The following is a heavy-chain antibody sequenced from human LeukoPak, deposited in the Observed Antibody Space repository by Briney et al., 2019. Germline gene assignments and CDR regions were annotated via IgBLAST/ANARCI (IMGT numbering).Heavy chain of an antibody. D-gene: IGHD3-10*01. J-gene: IGHJ4*02. CDR2: ISSSGSTI. CDR1: GFTFSSYE. CDR3: ARWWGYYGSGGNDY. V-gene: IGHV3-48*03. Sequence: GGSLRLSCAASGFTFSSYEMNWVRQAPGKGLEWVSYISSSGSTIYYADSVKGRSTISRDNAKNSLYLQMNSLRAEDTAVYYCARWWGYYGSGGNDYWGQGTLVTVSS.